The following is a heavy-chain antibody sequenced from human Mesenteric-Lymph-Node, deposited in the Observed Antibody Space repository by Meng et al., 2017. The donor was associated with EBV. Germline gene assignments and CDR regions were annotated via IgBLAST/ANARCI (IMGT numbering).Heavy chain of an antibody. V-gene: IGHV1-18*01. CDR2: ITVYNGNT. D-gene: IGHD2-15*01. CDR3: ARDSSGYHAHDKVSDY. J-gene: IGHJ4*02. Sequence: QGYLVHAGVGGKKPGASVEVSCKTSRYTFSSYGISWVRQAPGHGPEWMGWITVYNGNTNYAPRLQGRVTMTTDISTSTAYMELRSLRSDDTAVYYCARDSSGYHAHDKVSDYWGQGTLVTVSS. CDR1: RYTFSSYG.